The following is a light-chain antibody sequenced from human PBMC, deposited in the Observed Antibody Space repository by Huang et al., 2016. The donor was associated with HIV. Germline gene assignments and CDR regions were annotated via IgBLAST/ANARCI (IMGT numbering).Light chain of an antibody. CDR2: GAA. CDR3: QQSAVTPRT. J-gene: IGKJ2*01. V-gene: IGKV1-39*01. CDR1: QNINRY. Sequence: DIQITQSPSSLSASVGDRVIITCRASQNINRYLNWYQQQPGKAPKLLISGAATLQSGGPSSFSGSGSGTHFTLAISSLQPEDSATYYCQQSAVTPRTFGQGTKLEI.